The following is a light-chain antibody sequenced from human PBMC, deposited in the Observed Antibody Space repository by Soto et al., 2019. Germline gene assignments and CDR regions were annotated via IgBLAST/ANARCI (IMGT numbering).Light chain of an antibody. CDR3: QQSYRTPYT. CDR1: QSVTSNY. J-gene: IGKJ2*01. CDR2: GIS. Sequence: IVLTQSPGTLSLSPGERATLFCRASQSVTSNYFAWYQQKPGQAPRLLIYGISDRATGIPDRFSGSGSGTDFTLTINSLQPEDFATYYCQQSYRTPYTFGQGTKLEIK. V-gene: IGKV3-20*01.